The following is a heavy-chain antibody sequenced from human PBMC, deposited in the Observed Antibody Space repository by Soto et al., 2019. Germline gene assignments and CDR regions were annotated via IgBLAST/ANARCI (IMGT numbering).Heavy chain of an antibody. CDR2: IYYSGSS. D-gene: IGHD6-13*01. CDR3: ASSEIAATVDY. CDR1: GGSISSYY. J-gene: IGHJ4*02. V-gene: IGHV4-59*01. Sequence: SETLSLTCTVSGGSISSYYWSWIRQPPGKRLEWIGSIYYSGSSNYNPSLKSRVTISVDTSKNQFSLTLSSVTAADTAVYYCASSEIAATVDYWGQGTLVTVSS.